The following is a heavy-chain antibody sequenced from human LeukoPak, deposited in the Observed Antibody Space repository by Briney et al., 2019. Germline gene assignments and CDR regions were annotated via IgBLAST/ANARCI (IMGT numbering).Heavy chain of an antibody. D-gene: IGHD3-10*01. CDR2: ISGSGGST. J-gene: IGHJ4*02. Sequence: GGSLRLSCAASGFTFSSYAMSWVRQAPGKGLEWVSAISGSGGSTYYADSVKGRFTISRDNSKNTLYLQMNSLRAEDAAVYYCAKTGTGLQGFDYWGQGTLVTVSS. V-gene: IGHV3-23*01. CDR1: GFTFSSYA. CDR3: AKTGTGLQGFDY.